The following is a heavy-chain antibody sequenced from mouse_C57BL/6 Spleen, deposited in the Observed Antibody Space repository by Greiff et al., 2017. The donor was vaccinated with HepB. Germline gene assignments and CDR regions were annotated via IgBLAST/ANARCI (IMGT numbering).Heavy chain of an antibody. Sequence: VQLQQPGAELVKPGASLKVSCKASGYTFTSYWMHWVQQRPGQGLEWIGRIHPSDSDTNYNQKFKGKATLTVDKYSTTAYMQHSSLTYADSAVYYCAIMVITTVGEFDYWGQGTTLTVSS. D-gene: IGHD1-1*01. V-gene: IGHV1-74*01. CDR3: AIMVITTVGEFDY. J-gene: IGHJ2*01. CDR2: IHPSDSDT. CDR1: GYTFTSYW.